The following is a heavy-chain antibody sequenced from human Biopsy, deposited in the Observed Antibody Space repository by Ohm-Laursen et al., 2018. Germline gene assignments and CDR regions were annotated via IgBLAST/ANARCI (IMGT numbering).Heavy chain of an antibody. CDR3: ARDRGYYSDRTVPGYFDL. D-gene: IGHD3-22*01. V-gene: IGHV4-59*01. CDR2: VYYTGST. J-gene: IGHJ2*01. Sequence: SDTLSLTCTVSGDSISGYYWSWIRQPPGKGLQWIGYVYYTGSTDYNSSLQSRVTISDNTSKNHFPLRLRSVTPADTAIYYCARDRGYYSDRTVPGYFDLWGRGTLVTVSS. CDR1: GDSISGYY.